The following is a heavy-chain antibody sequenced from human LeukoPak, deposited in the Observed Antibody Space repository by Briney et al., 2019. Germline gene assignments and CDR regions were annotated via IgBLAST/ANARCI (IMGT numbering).Heavy chain of an antibody. CDR2: ISYDGSNK. CDR3: AREPPPGIAAAGTFDY. V-gene: IGHV3-30-3*01. D-gene: IGHD6-13*01. Sequence: PGGSLRLSCAASGFTFSSYAMHWVRQAPGKGLEWVAVISYDGSNKYYADSVKGRFTISRDNSKNTLYLQMNSLRAEDTAVYYCAREPPPGIAAAGTFDYWGQGTLVTVSS. CDR1: GFTFSSYA. J-gene: IGHJ4*02.